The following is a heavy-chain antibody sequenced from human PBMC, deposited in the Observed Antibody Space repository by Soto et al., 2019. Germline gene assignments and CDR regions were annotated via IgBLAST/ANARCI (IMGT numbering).Heavy chain of an antibody. Sequence: VASVKVSCKVSGYTLTELSMHWVRQAPGKGLEWMGGFDPEDGETIYTQKFQGRVTMTEDTSTDAAYMELSSLRSEDTAVYYCATATAALYFDYWGQGTLVTVSS. J-gene: IGHJ4*02. CDR2: FDPEDGET. D-gene: IGHD2-21*02. V-gene: IGHV1-24*01. CDR1: GYTLTELS. CDR3: ATATAALYFDY.